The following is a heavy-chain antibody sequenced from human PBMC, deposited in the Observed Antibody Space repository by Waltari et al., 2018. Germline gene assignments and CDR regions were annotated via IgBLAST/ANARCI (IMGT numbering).Heavy chain of an antibody. J-gene: IGHJ6*02. CDR3: AREGAEQWVVEDYGMDV. CDR1: GFKFSDYA. D-gene: IGHD6-19*01. Sequence: EVQLVESGGGLVKPGGSLRLSCAASGFKFSDYAMNWVRQAPGKGLEWVSSIGSSSSFMDYADSVRGRFTVSRDNAKNTLYLQMDTLRAEDTAVYYCAREGAEQWVVEDYGMDVWG. CDR2: IGSSSSFM. V-gene: IGHV3-21*02.